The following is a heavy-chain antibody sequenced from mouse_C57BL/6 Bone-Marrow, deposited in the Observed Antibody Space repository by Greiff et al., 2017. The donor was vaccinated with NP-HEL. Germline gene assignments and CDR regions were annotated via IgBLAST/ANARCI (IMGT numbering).Heavy chain of an antibody. Sequence: QVQLQQSGPELVRPGASVKLSCKASGYTFTGYYMDWVKQSTGQGLEWIGNIYPTDGATRYNQKFQDKATLTVDKSSSTAYMQLSSLTSEDSAVYYCARWGYYDNAIDFWGQGKGTTVS. D-gene: IGHD2-4*01. V-gene: IGHV1-61*01. CDR2: IYPTDGAT. CDR3: ARWGYYDNAIDF. CDR1: GYTFTGYY. J-gene: IGHJ2*03.